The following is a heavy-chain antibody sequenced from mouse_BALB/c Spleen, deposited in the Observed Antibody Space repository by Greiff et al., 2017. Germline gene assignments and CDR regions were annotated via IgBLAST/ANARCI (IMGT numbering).Heavy chain of an antibody. CDR3: ARGGITEFAY. D-gene: IGHD2-4*01. CDR1: GYTFTSYW. Sequence: VQLQQSGAELAKPGASVKMSCKASGYTFTSYWMHWVKQRPGQGLEWIGYINPSTGYTEYNQKFKDKATLTADKSSSTAYMQLSSLTSEDSAVYYCARGGITEFAYWGQGTLVTVSA. J-gene: IGHJ3*01. CDR2: INPSTGYT. V-gene: IGHV1-7*01.